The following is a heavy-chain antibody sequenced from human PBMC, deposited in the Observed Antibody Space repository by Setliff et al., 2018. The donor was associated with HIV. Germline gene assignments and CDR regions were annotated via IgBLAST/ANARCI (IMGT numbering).Heavy chain of an antibody. CDR1: GGSSSGYY. Sequence: SETLSLTCAVYGGSSSGYYWSWIRQPPGKGLEWIGEINHSGSTNYNPSLKSRVTISVDTSKNQFSLKLSSVTAADTAVYYCARGRGYSYGYKYYYYMDVWGKGTTVTVSS. V-gene: IGHV4-34*01. D-gene: IGHD5-18*01. CDR2: INHSGST. CDR3: ARGRGYSYGYKYYYYMDV. J-gene: IGHJ6*03.